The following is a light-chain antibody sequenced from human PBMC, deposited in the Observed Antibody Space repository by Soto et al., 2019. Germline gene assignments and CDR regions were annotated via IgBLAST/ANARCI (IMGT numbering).Light chain of an antibody. CDR1: QTISSY. J-gene: IGKJ2*01. V-gene: IGKV1-39*01. CDR3: QQSHSIPYT. Sequence: DIQMNQSPSSLSASVGDRVTITCRASQTISSYLNWYQQKPGKAHKLLIYSASILQNGVPSRFSGIGSETDFTLTISSLQPEDFATYYCQQSHSIPYTFGQGTKLEIK. CDR2: SAS.